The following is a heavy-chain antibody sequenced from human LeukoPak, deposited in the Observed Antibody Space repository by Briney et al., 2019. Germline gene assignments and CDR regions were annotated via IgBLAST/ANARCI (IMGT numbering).Heavy chain of an antibody. CDR2: IWYDGSNT. D-gene: IGHD3-3*01. CDR3: SIFGVVTPFDP. J-gene: IGHJ5*02. Sequence: GGSLRLSCAASGFTFSSYGMHWVRQAPGKGLEWVAVIWYDGSNTYYADSVKGRFTISRDNSKNTLYLQMNSLRAEDTAVYYCSIFGVVTPFDPWGQGTLVTVSS. V-gene: IGHV3-33*01. CDR1: GFTFSSYG.